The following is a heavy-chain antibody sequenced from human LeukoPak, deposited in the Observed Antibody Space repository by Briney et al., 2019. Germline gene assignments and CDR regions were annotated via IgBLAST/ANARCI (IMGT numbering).Heavy chain of an antibody. Sequence: SETLSLTCTVSGGSISSYYWSWMRQPPGKGLEWIGYIYYSGSTNYNPSLKSRVTISVDTSKNQFSLKLNSVTAADTAVYYCARDVVGAHDAFDIWGQGTMVTVSS. V-gene: IGHV4-59*01. CDR2: IYYSGST. D-gene: IGHD1-26*01. J-gene: IGHJ3*02. CDR1: GGSISSYY. CDR3: ARDVVGAHDAFDI.